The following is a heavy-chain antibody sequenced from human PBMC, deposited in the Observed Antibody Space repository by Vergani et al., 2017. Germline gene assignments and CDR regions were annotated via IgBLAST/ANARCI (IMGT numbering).Heavy chain of an antibody. CDR2: IDPSDSYT. CDR3: ARHEIGGDYGKIDYGLGDY. CDR1: GYSFTSYW. D-gene: IGHD4-17*01. J-gene: IGHJ4*02. V-gene: IGHV5-10-1*01. Sequence: EVQLVQSGAEVKTPGESLRISCKGSGYSFTSYWISWVRQMPGKGLEWMGRIDPSDSYTNYSPSFQGHVTISADKSISTAYLQWSSLKASDTAMYYCARHEIGGDYGKIDYGLGDYWGQGTLVTVSS.